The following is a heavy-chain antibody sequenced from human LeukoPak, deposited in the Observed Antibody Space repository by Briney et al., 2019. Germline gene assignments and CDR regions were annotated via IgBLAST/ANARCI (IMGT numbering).Heavy chain of an antibody. Sequence: SGTLSLTCTVSGGSISSGNWWSWVRQPPGKGLEWFGEILHTGNTNYNPSLKSRVTISVDKSNNQFSLKLSSVTAADTAVYYCAKSNGYGLVDIWGQGTMVTVSS. J-gene: IGHJ3*02. V-gene: IGHV4-4*02. CDR1: GGSISSGNW. D-gene: IGHD3-10*01. CDR3: AKSNGYGLVDI. CDR2: ILHTGNT.